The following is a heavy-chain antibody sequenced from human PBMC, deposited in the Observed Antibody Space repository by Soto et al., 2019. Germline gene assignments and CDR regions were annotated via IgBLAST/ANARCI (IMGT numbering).Heavy chain of an antibody. CDR1: GFSLSTSGVG. CDR2: IYWDDDK. CDR3: AHSGYYYDSSGYNIDY. J-gene: IGHJ4*02. Sequence: QITLKESGPTLVKPTQTLTLTCTFSGFSLSTSGVGVGWIRQPPGKALEWLALIYWDDDKRYSPSLKSRLTITKDTSKNQVVLTMTNMDPVDTATYYCAHSGYYYDSSGYNIDYWGQGTLVTVSS. D-gene: IGHD3-22*01. V-gene: IGHV2-5*02.